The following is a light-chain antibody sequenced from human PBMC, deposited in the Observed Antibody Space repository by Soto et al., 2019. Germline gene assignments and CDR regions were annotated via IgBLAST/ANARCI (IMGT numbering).Light chain of an antibody. CDR2: KAS. Sequence: DIQMTQSPSTLSASVGDRVTITCRATQSISSWWAWYQQKPGKAPKLLIYKASRLESGVPSRFSASGFGTEFTLTISSLQPEDVATYYCQHSYTTPTFGGGTRLENK. V-gene: IGKV1-5*03. J-gene: IGKJ5*01. CDR3: QHSYTTPT. CDR1: QSISSW.